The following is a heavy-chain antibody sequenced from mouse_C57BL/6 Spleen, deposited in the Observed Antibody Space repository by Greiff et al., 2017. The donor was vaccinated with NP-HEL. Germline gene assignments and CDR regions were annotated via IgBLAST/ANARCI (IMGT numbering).Heavy chain of an antibody. V-gene: IGHV14-1*01. Sequence: VQLQQSGAELVRPGASVKLSCTASGFNIKDYYMHWVKQRPEQGLEWIGRIDPEDGDTESAPKVQGKGTMTAETSSNTAYLQLSSLTSEDTAVYYCTPGPQAVAYWGQGTLVTVSA. CDR1: GFNIKDYY. CDR3: TPGPQAVAY. J-gene: IGHJ3*01. CDR2: IDPEDGDT. D-gene: IGHD3-2*02.